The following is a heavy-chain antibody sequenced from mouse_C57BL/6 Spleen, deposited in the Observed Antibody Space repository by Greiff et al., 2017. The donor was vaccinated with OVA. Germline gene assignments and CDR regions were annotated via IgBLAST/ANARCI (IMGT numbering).Heavy chain of an antibody. Sequence: VQLQQPGAELVKPGASVKLSCKASGYTFTSYWMQWVKQRPGQGLEWIGEIDPSDSYTNYTQKFKGKATLTVETSSSTAYMQLSSLTSEDSAVYYCARPLRGYFDVWGTGTTVTVSS. CDR3: ARPLRGYFDV. V-gene: IGHV1-50*01. CDR1: GYTFTSYW. CDR2: IDPSDSYT. D-gene: IGHD1-1*01. J-gene: IGHJ1*03.